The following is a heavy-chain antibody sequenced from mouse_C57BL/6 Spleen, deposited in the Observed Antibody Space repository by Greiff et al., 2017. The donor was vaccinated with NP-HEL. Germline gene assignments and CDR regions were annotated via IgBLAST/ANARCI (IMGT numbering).Heavy chain of an antibody. Sequence: EVQLQESGPGLVKPSQSLSLTCSVTGYSITSGYYWNWIRQFPGNKLEWMGYISYDGSNNYNPSLKNRISITRDTSKNQFFLKLNSVTTEDTATYYCARALVFDYWGKGTTLTVSS. CDR1: GYSITSGYY. CDR2: ISYDGSN. CDR3: ARALVFDY. D-gene: IGHD6-1*01. V-gene: IGHV3-6*01. J-gene: IGHJ2*01.